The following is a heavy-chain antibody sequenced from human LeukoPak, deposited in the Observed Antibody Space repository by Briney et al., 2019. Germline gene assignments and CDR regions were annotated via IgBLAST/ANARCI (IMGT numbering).Heavy chain of an antibody. D-gene: IGHD4-23*01. CDR2: IFPGDSDT. Sequence: GESLKISCKGSGYNFTTYWVAWVRHMPGKGLEWMGIIFPGDSDTRYRPSFQGQVTISADKSISTAYLQWSSLKASDTAMYYCARRDYGGTSAAFDIWGQGTMVPVSS. CDR3: ARRDYGGTSAAFDI. CDR1: GYNFTTYW. J-gene: IGHJ3*02. V-gene: IGHV5-51*01.